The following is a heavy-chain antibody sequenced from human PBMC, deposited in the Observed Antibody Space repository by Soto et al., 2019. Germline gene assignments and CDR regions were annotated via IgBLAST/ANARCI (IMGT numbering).Heavy chain of an antibody. Sequence: EVLLVESGGGLVQPGGSLKLSCAASGFVFKDSSIHWVRQAFGKGLEWIGRIRDRAYNYATAYAASVKGRFTISRDDSNNMAYLQMNGLETEDTAIYYCTRLISAAQDYWGQRTLVTVSS. D-gene: IGHD3-10*01. CDR1: GFVFKDSS. J-gene: IGHJ4*02. CDR2: IRDRAYNYAT. V-gene: IGHV3-73*01. CDR3: TRLISAAQDY.